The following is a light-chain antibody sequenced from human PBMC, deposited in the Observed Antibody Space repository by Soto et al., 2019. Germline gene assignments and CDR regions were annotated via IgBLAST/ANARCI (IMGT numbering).Light chain of an antibody. CDR2: VDSDGSH. CDR3: QTWGTGTWV. CDR1: SGHSSYA. Sequence: QPVVTQSPSASASLGASVRLTCTLSSGHSSYAIAWHQQQPEKGPRYLMKVDSDGSHIKGDGIPDRFSGSSSGAERYLTISSLQSEDEADYYCQTWGTGTWVFGGGTTLTVL. V-gene: IGLV4-69*01. J-gene: IGLJ3*02.